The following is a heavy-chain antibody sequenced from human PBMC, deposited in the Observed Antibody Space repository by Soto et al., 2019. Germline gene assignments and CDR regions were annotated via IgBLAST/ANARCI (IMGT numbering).Heavy chain of an antibody. V-gene: IGHV3-30*18. J-gene: IGHJ6*02. CDR2: ISYDGSNK. CDR1: GFTFSSYG. CDR3: AKEGYYGSESYHKLSYYYYGMDV. Sequence: QVQLVESGGGVVQPGRSLRLSCAASGFTFSSYGMHWVRQAPGKGLEWVAVISYDGSNKYYADSVKGRFTISRDNSKNTLYLPMNSLRAEDTAVYYCAKEGYYGSESYHKLSYYYYGMDVWGQGTTVTVSS. D-gene: IGHD3-10*01.